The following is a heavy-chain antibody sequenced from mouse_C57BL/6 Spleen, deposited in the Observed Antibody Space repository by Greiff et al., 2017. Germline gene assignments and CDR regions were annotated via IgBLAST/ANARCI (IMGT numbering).Heavy chain of an antibody. J-gene: IGHJ3*01. CDR1: GYTFTSYW. V-gene: IGHV1-69*01. CDR2: IDPSDSYT. D-gene: IGHD1-1*01. Sequence: QVQLQQPGAELVMPGASVKLSCKASGYTFTSYWMHWVKQRPGQGLEWIGEIDPSDSYTNYNQKFKGKSTLTVDKSSSTAYMQLSSLTSEDSAVYYCAIGDYYGSSPWFAYWGQGTLVTVSA. CDR3: AIGDYYGSSPWFAY.